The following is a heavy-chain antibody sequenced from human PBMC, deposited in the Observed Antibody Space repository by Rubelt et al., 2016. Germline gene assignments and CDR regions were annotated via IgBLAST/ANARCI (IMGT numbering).Heavy chain of an antibody. Sequence: AASVKGRFTISRDDSKNTAYLQMNSLKTEDTAVYYCTRLSQRYSCGLGDAFDIWGQGTMVTVSS. V-gene: IGHV3-73*01. J-gene: IGHJ3*02. D-gene: IGHD5-18*01. CDR3: TRLSQRYSCGLGDAFDI.